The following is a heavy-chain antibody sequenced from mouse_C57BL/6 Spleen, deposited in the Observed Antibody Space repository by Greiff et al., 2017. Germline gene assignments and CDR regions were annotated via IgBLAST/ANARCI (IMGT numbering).Heavy chain of an antibody. J-gene: IGHJ2*01. CDR2: IYPGSGNT. CDR3: ARSAPQGVFDY. Sequence: VQLQQSGAELVRPGASVKLSCKASGYTFTDYYINWVKQRPGQGLEWIARIYPGSGNTYYNEKFKGKATLTAEKSSSTAYMQLSSLTSEDSAVYFCARSAPQGVFDYWGQGTTLTVSS. CDR1: GYTFTDYY. V-gene: IGHV1-76*01. D-gene: IGHD3-3*01.